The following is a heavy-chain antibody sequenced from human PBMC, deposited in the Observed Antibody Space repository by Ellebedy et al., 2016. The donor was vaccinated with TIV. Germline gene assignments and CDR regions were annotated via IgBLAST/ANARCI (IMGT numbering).Heavy chain of an antibody. V-gene: IGHV1-69*13. Sequence: AASVKVSCKASGGTFSSYAISWVRQAPGQGLEWMGGIIPIFGTANYAQKFQGRVTITADESTSTAYMELSSLRSEDTAVYYCARVGPSDAFDIWGQGTMVTVSS. CDR3: ARVGPSDAFDI. J-gene: IGHJ3*02. CDR2: IIPIFGTA. CDR1: GGTFSSYA.